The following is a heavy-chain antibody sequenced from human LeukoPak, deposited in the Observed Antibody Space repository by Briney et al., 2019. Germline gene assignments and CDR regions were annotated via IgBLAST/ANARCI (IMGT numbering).Heavy chain of an antibody. D-gene: IGHD3-22*01. CDR3: ARGFRRYYDSSGYYYH. Sequence: SEPLSLTCAVYGGSFSGYSWSWIRQPPGKGLDRIGEINHSGSTNYNPSLKSRVTISVDTSKNQFSLKLSSVTAADTAVYYCARGFRRYYDSSGYYYHWGQGTLVTVSS. CDR2: INHSGST. V-gene: IGHV4-34*01. J-gene: IGHJ5*02. CDR1: GGSFSGYS.